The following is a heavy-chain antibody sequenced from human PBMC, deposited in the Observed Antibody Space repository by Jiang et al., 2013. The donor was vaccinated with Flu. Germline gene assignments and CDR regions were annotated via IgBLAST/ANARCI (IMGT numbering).Heavy chain of an antibody. V-gene: IGHV3-48*02. CDR3: ASLYPSLKVTPSGRYYYYGMDV. Sequence: LLESGGGLVQPGGSLRLSCAASGFTFSSYSMNWVRQAPGKGLEWVSYISSSSSTIYYADSVKGRFTISRDNAKNSLYLQMNSLRDEDTAVYYCASLYPSLKVTPSGRYYYYGMDVWGQGTTVTVSS. D-gene: IGHD3-10*01. CDR1: GFTFSSYS. CDR2: ISSSSSTI. J-gene: IGHJ6*02.